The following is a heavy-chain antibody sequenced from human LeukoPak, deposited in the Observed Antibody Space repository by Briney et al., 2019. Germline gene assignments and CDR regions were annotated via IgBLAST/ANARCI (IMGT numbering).Heavy chain of an antibody. CDR1: GYTFTSYD. Sequence: ASVKVSCKASGYTFTSYDINWVRQATGQGLEWMGWMNPNSGNTGYAQKFQGRVTMTRNTSISTAYMELSSLRSEDTAVYYCATCSGPGPYYDFWSGYYSYYYYYYMDVWGKGTTVTVSS. D-gene: IGHD3-3*01. CDR3: ATCSGPGPYYDFWSGYYSYYYYYYMDV. CDR2: MNPNSGNT. J-gene: IGHJ6*03. V-gene: IGHV1-8*01.